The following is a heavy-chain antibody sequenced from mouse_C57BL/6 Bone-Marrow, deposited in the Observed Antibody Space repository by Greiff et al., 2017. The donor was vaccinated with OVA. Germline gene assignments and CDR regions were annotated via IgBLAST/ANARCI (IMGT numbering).Heavy chain of an antibody. D-gene: IGHD3-2*02. J-gene: IGHJ1*03. CDR3: ARSGYPRYFDV. V-gene: IGHV2-2*01. CDR1: GFSLTSYG. CDR2: IWSGGST. Sequence: QVQLKESGPGLVQPSQSLSITCTVSGFSLTSYGVHWVRQSPGKGLEWLGVIWSGGSTDYNAAFISRLSISKDNSKSQVFFKMNSLQADDTAIYYCARSGYPRYFDVWGTGTTVTVSS.